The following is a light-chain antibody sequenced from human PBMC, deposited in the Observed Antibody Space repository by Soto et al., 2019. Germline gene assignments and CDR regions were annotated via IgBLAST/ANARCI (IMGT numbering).Light chain of an antibody. CDR1: QSVSSI. J-gene: IGKJ1*01. CDR2: GAA. V-gene: IGKV3-15*01. CDR3: QQYHNWPA. Sequence: IGVTQSPGTLSLSPGERATLSCRASQSVSSIFLAWYRQKPGQAPRLLIYGAATRATGIPARFSGSGSGTEFTLTISSLQSEDFAVYFCQQYHNWPAFGQGTKVDIK.